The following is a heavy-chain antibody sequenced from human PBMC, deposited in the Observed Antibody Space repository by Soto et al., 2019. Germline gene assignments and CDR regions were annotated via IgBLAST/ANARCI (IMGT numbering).Heavy chain of an antibody. Sequence: LRXSCAASGFTFSSYSMNWVRQAPGKGLEWVASISSSSSYIYYADSVKGRFTISRDKAKNSLFLQMSSLRAEDSALYYCARHQGPAAGNYGMDDWGQGTTVTVSS. V-gene: IGHV3-21*01. CDR1: GFTFSSYS. J-gene: IGHJ6*02. CDR2: ISSSSSYI. CDR3: ARHQGPAAGNYGMDD. D-gene: IGHD6-13*01.